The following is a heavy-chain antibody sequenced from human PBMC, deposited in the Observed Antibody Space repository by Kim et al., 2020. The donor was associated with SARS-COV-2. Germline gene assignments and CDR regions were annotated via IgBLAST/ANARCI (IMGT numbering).Heavy chain of an antibody. CDR2: INHSGST. Sequence: SETLSLTCAVYGGSFSGYYWSWIRQPPGKGLEWIGEINHSGSTNYNPSLKSRVTISVDTSKNQFSLKLSSVTAADTAVYYCARVGGSYFSGWGQGTLVTVSS. CDR3: ARVGGSYFSG. V-gene: IGHV4-34*01. CDR1: GGSFSGYY. J-gene: IGHJ4*02. D-gene: IGHD1-26*01.